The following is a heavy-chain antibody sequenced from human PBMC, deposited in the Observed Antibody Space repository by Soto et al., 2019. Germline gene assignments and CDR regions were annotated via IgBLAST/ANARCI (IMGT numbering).Heavy chain of an antibody. CDR1: GFNFSAYG. CDR2: ITESGDGT. J-gene: IGHJ4*02. CDR3: ARERERGHIYGFDS. D-gene: IGHD5-18*01. V-gene: IGHV3-23*01. Sequence: GGSLRLSCEGSGFNFSAYGMNWVRQSPGKGLEWVSHITESGDGTYFAASVKGRFIISRDNSKNTLYLQANSLRADDTAIYYCARERERGHIYGFDSGGQGIQVTVSS.